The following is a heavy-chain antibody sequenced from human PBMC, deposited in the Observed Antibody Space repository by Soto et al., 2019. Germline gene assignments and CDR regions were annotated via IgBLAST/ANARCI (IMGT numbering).Heavy chain of an antibody. CDR3: ARYNAASGTYYFDF. CDR1: GASVSSTYW. Sequence: SETLSLTCAVSGASVSSTYWWSWVRQPPGKGPEWIGEINHRGSANYNPSLKSRVTISVDISKSQFSLRLTSVTAADTAVYYCARYNAASGTYYFDFWGQGALVT. D-gene: IGHD6-13*01. J-gene: IGHJ4*02. CDR2: INHRGSA. V-gene: IGHV4-4*02.